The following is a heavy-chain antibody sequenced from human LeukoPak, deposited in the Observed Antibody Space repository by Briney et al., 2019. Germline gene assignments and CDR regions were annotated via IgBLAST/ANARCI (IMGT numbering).Heavy chain of an antibody. V-gene: IGHV4-34*01. CDR1: GGSFSDYY. CDR2: INQSGST. J-gene: IGHJ4*02. D-gene: IGHD1-20*01. Sequence: SETLSLTCAVHGGSFSDYYWTWIRQPPGKGLEWIGEINQSGSTNCIPSLKSRVTISVDTSKNQFSLKLNSVAAADTAVYYCARATSNWNYFDYWGQGTLVTVSS. CDR3: ARATSNWNYFDY.